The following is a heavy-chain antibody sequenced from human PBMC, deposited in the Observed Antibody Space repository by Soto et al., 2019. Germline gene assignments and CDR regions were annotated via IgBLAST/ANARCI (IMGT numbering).Heavy chain of an antibody. Sequence: AASVKVSCKASGYTFTGYYMHWVRQAPGQGLEWMGWINPNSGGTNYAQKFQGWVTMTRDTSISTAYMELSRLRSDDTAVYYCAKAFSMTTVRGMAFDIWGQGTMVTVSS. J-gene: IGHJ3*02. D-gene: IGHD4-17*01. CDR3: AKAFSMTTVRGMAFDI. CDR1: GYTFTGYY. V-gene: IGHV1-2*04. CDR2: INPNSGGT.